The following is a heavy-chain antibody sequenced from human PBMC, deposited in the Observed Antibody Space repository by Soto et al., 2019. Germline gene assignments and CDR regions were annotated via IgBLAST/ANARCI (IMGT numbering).Heavy chain of an antibody. V-gene: IGHV1-18*04. Sequence: ASVKVSCKASGYTFTTYGISGGRQAPGQGLEWRGWVSPYNGTTKYAEKFQGEMTMTTDTATSTVYMDLSGLRSDDTAVSYSAVTATLDYSYAMDVWGQGTTVTVSS. CDR3: AVTATLDYSYAMDV. J-gene: IGHJ6*02. CDR1: GYTFTTYG. CDR2: VSPYNGTT. D-gene: IGHD2-15*01.